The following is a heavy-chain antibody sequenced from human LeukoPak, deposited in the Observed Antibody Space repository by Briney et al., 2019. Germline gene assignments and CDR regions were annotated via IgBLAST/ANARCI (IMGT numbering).Heavy chain of an antibody. CDR1: GFTLDVYA. D-gene: IGHD1-7*01. CDR2: NMFDGSGI. V-gene: IGHV3-43*01. J-gene: IGHJ5*02. CDR3: AKGTATELQA. Sequence: GECLRLSCAVSGFTLDVYAMHWVSQTPGKRLESVVINMFDGSGIFYAHSVKSRFSISRDNFKDSLYLQIHSLRIDHTALYYCAKGTATELQAWGQGTLVTVSS.